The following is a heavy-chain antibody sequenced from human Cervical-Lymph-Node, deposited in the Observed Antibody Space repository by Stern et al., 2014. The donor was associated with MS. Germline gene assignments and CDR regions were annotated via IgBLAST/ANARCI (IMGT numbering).Heavy chain of an antibody. CDR2: IIPMFGTT. Sequence: DQLVQSGAEVKQPGSSVKVSCKASGGTFSSYAISWVRQAPGQGLEWMGGIIPMFGTTNYAQKLQGRVTISAAEYTSTAYMELSSLRSEDTAVYYCARKAGTYPTILIFDYCGQGTLVTVSS. CDR3: ARKAGTYPTILIFDY. CDR1: GGTFSSYA. D-gene: IGHD1-26*01. J-gene: IGHJ4*02. V-gene: IGHV1-69*01.